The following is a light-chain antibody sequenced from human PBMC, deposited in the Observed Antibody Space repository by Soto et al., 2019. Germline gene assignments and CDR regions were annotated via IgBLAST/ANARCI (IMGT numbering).Light chain of an antibody. CDR2: DAY. CDR1: QSVRYF. CDR3: QQRGTWPPIT. J-gene: IGKJ5*01. Sequence: EIVLTQSPATLSLSPGERATLSCKASQSVRYFLAWYQQKPGQAPRLLIYDAYKRATGVPARFSGSGSGTDFTLTISSLEPEDFAVYYCQQRGTWPPITFGQGTRLDI. V-gene: IGKV3-11*01.